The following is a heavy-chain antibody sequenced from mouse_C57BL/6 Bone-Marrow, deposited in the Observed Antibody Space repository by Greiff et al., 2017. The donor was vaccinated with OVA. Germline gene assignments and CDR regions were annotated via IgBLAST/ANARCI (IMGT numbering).Heavy chain of an antibody. Sequence: VQLKESGPGLVAPSQSLSITCTVSGFSLTSYAISWVRQPPGKGLEWLGVIWTGGGTNYNSALKSRLSISKDNSKSQVFLKMNSLQTDDTARYYCARRKGSIVTTGSYWYFDVWGTGTTVTVSS. J-gene: IGHJ1*03. V-gene: IGHV2-9-1*01. CDR1: GFSLTSYA. CDR3: ARRKGSIVTTGSYWYFDV. D-gene: IGHD2-5*01. CDR2: IWTGGGT.